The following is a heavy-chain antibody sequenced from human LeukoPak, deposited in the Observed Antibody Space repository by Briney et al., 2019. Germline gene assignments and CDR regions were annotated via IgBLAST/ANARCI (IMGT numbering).Heavy chain of an antibody. V-gene: IGHV4-39*07. J-gene: IGHJ4*02. CDR1: GGSISSTNYY. CDR3: ARVTGYGGNSVDY. D-gene: IGHD4-23*01. CDR2: SGST. Sequence: SETLSLTCAVSGGSISSTNYYWGWIRQPPGKGLEWIGSSGSTYYNPSLKSRVIISVDTSKNQFSLKLSSVTAADTAVYYCARVTGYGGNSVDYWGQGTLVTVSS.